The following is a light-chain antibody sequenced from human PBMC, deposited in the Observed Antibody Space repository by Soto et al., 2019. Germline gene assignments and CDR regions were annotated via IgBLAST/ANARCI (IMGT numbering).Light chain of an antibody. Sequence: EIVLTQSPGTLSLSPGERATLSCRASQSVSSSYLAWYQQNPGQAPRLLIYGASSSATGIPDRFSGSGSGTDFTLTISRLEPEDFAVYYCQQYGSSPTWTFGQGPKVDIK. CDR3: QQYGSSPTWT. CDR2: GAS. V-gene: IGKV3-20*01. J-gene: IGKJ1*01. CDR1: QSVSSSY.